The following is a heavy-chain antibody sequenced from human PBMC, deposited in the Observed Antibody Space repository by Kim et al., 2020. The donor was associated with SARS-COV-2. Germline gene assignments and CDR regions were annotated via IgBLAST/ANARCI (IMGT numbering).Heavy chain of an antibody. V-gene: IGHV3-64*01. Sequence: GRFTISRDNAKNTLYLQMGSLRAEDMAVYYCARRIAAAGTDNYYYGMDVWGQGTTVPVSS. CDR3: ARRIAAAGTDNYYYGMDV. J-gene: IGHJ6*02. D-gene: IGHD6-13*01.